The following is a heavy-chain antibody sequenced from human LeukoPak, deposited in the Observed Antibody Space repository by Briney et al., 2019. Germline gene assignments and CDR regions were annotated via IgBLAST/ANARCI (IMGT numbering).Heavy chain of an antibody. CDR2: ISSSGSTK. D-gene: IGHD5-18*01. Sequence: GGSLTLSCAASGFSFSSYEMNWVRQAPGKGLEWVSYISSSGSTKYSADSVKGRFTISRDNAKNSLYLQMNSLRAEDTGVYYCARERGYSYDYALDYWGQGTLVTVSS. CDR1: GFSFSSYE. J-gene: IGHJ4*02. CDR3: ARERGYSYDYALDY. V-gene: IGHV3-48*03.